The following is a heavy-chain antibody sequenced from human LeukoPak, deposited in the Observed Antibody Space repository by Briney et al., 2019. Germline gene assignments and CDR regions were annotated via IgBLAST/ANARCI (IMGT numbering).Heavy chain of an antibody. V-gene: IGHV1-18*01. Sequence: ASVKVSCKASGYSFVGYGITWVRQAPGQGLEWMGWFNPENGNTNYAQKVQGRVTMTADTSTSTSYMELRSLGSDDTAVYYCARAGDYEYYFDYWGQGTPVTVSS. J-gene: IGHJ4*02. CDR2: FNPENGNT. D-gene: IGHD4-17*01. CDR3: ARAGDYEYYFDY. CDR1: GYSFVGYG.